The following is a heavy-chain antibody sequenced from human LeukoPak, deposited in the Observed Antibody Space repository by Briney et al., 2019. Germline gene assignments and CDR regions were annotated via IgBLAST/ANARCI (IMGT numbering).Heavy chain of an antibody. Sequence: ASVKVSCKASGYTFTSYGINWVRQATGQGLEWMGWISAYNGNTNYAQKFQGRVTMTTDTSTSTAYMELRSLRSDDTALYYCARDGPLFGESPLYYMDVWGKGTTVTVSS. D-gene: IGHD3-10*02. CDR3: ARDGPLFGESPLYYMDV. CDR1: GYTFTSYG. CDR2: ISAYNGNT. J-gene: IGHJ6*03. V-gene: IGHV1-18*01.